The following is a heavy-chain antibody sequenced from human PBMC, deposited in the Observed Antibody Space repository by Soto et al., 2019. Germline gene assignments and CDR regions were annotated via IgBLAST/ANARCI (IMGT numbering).Heavy chain of an antibody. CDR1: GFTFSSYE. Sequence: EVQLVESGGGLVQPGGSLRLSCTASGFTFSSYEMNWVRQAPGKGLEWVSYITGSGKIIYYADSVKGRFTISRDNAKNSLYLQMNSLRAEDTAVYYCARHRGIMGAFDIWGQGTTVSVSS. J-gene: IGHJ3*02. CDR3: ARHRGIMGAFDI. D-gene: IGHD6-13*01. V-gene: IGHV3-48*03. CDR2: ITGSGKII.